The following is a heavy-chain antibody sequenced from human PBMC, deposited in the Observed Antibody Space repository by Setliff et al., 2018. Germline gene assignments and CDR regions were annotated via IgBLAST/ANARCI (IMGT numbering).Heavy chain of an antibody. CDR3: VRLAAIPEPATGVLG. J-gene: IGHJ4*02. CDR2: INPNSGGT. Sequence: ASVKVSCKASGYTFTGYYMHWVRQAPGQGPEWMGWINPNSGGTNYAQKFQGRVTMTRDPSISTAYMELNSLRSDDTAVYYCVRLAAIPEPATGVLGWGQGTLVTISS. V-gene: IGHV1-2*02. CDR1: GYTFTGYY. D-gene: IGHD2-2*02.